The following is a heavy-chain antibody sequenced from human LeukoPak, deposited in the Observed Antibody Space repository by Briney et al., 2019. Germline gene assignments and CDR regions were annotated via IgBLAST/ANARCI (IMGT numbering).Heavy chain of an antibody. V-gene: IGHV4-39*01. CDR1: GGSISSSSYY. D-gene: IGHD6-19*01. CDR2: IYYSGST. J-gene: IGHJ4*02. Sequence: SETLSLTCTVSGGSISSSSYYWGWIRQPPGKGLEWIGSIYYSGSTYYNPSLKSRVTISVDTSKNQFSLKLSSVTAADTAVYYCARVYSSGWFNFDYWGQGTLVTVSS. CDR3: ARVYSSGWFNFDY.